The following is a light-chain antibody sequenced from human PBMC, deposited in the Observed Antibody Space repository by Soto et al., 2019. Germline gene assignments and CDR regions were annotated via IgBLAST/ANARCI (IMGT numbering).Light chain of an antibody. V-gene: IGKV3-20*01. J-gene: IGKJ5*01. CDR2: GAS. Sequence: EIVMTQSPATLSVSPGERATLSCRASQSVSSSYLAWYQQKPGQAPRLLIYGASSRATGIPDRFSGSGSGTDFTLTISRLEPEDFAVYYCQQYGSAPPGTFGQGTRLETK. CDR1: QSVSSSY. CDR3: QQYGSAPPGT.